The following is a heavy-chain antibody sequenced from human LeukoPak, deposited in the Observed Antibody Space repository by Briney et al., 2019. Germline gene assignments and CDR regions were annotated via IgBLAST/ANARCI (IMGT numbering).Heavy chain of an antibody. CDR3: ARVDIVGATTVFDY. V-gene: IGHV4-59*01. Sequence: PSETLSLTCTVSGGSITSYYWSWIRQPPGKGLEWIGYIYYSRSTSYNPSLKSRVSISVDTSKMRVSLKVTSVTAADTAVYYCARVDIVGATTVFDYWGQGTLVTVSS. CDR1: GGSITSYY. D-gene: IGHD1-26*01. CDR2: IYYSRST. J-gene: IGHJ4*02.